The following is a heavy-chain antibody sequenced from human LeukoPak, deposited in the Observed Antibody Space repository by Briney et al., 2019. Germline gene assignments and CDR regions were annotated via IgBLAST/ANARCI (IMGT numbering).Heavy chain of an antibody. CDR3: VKPQAGYDSSGYYPYYFDY. J-gene: IGHJ4*02. V-gene: IGHV3-23*01. D-gene: IGHD3-22*01. CDR1: GFTFDDYG. CDR2: ISGSGGST. Sequence: GGSLRLSCAASGFTFDDYGMSWVRQAPGKGLEWVSGISGSGGSTYYADSVKGRFTISRDNSKNTLYLQMNSLRAEDTAVYYCVKPQAGYDSSGYYPYYFDYWGQGTLVTVSS.